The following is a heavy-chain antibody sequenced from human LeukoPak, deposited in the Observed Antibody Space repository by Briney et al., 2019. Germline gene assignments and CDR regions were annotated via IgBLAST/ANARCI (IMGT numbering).Heavy chain of an antibody. V-gene: IGHV1-8*03. D-gene: IGHD4-11*01. J-gene: IGHJ6*03. CDR1: GYTFTSYD. Sequence: ASVKVSCKASGYTFTSYDINWVRQAPGQGLEWMGWMNSNSGNTGYAQKFQGRLTITRITSISTAYMELSSLRSEDTAVYYCARGGLQPEYYYYYMDVWGKGTTVTASS. CDR3: ARGGLQPEYYYYYMDV. CDR2: MNSNSGNT.